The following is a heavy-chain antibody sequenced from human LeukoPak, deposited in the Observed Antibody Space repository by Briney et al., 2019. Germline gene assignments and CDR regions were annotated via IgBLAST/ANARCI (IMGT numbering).Heavy chain of an antibody. V-gene: IGHV1-46*01. Sequence: ASVKVSCKASGYTLTSYYVNWVRQAPGQGLEWMGKLNPSDGTTDYAEKFQGRVTMTRDTSTITVYMELSSLRSEDTAVYYCARGWWGTDFGWTNWFDPWGQGTLVTVSS. CDR3: ARGWWGTDFGWTNWFDP. J-gene: IGHJ5*02. D-gene: IGHD3-16*01. CDR2: LNPSDGTT. CDR1: GYTLTSYY.